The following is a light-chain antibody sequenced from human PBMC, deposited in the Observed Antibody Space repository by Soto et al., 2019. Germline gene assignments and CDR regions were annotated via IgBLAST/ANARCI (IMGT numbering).Light chain of an antibody. CDR1: SSDVGSYHL. CDR3: CSYAGSSTFVV. V-gene: IGLV2-23*01. J-gene: IGLJ2*01. Sequence: QSALTQPASVSGSPGQSITISCTGTSSDVGSYHLVSWYQQHPGKAPKLMIYEGSKRPSGVSNRFSGSKSGNTASLTSSGLPAEDEADYYCCSYAGSSTFVVFGGGTKVTVL. CDR2: EGS.